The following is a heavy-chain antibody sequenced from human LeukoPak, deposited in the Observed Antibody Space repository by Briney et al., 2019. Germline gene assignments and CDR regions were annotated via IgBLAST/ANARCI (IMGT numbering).Heavy chain of an antibody. J-gene: IGHJ5*02. CDR2: IYHSGST. Sequence: SEALSLTCAVSGGSISSGGYSWSWIRQPPGEGLEWIGYIYHSGSTYYNPSLKSRVTISVDRSKNQFSLKLSSVTAADTAVYYCARGLLRYFDWLGFAPWGQGTLVTVSS. CDR1: GGSISSGGYS. V-gene: IGHV4-30-2*01. D-gene: IGHD3-9*01. CDR3: ARGLLRYFDWLGFAP.